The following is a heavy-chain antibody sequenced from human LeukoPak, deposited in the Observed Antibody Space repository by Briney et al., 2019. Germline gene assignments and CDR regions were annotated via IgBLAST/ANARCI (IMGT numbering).Heavy chain of an antibody. D-gene: IGHD1-1*01. J-gene: IGHJ4*02. V-gene: IGHV4-39*01. CDR2: VSYSGVT. Sequence: GSLRLSCAASGFTFSSYAMHWIRQPPEKGLEWIATVSYSGVTYYSPSLQSRVTISVDTSKNQFSLKVTSVTAADTAMYFCARQSSDDNFPRYFDHWGQGTLVTVSS. CDR1: GFTFSSYA. CDR3: ARQSSDDNFPRYFDH.